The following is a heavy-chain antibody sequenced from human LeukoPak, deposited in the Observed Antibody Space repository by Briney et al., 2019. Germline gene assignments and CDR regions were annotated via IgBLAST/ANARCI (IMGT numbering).Heavy chain of an antibody. CDR2: IIPIFGTA. J-gene: IGHJ5*02. CDR1: GGTFSSYA. CDR3: ARGQKLDTTNWFDP. D-gene: IGHD6-13*01. Sequence: SVKVSCKASGGTFSSYAISWVRQAPGQGLEWMGRIIPIFGTANYAQKFQGRVTITTDESTSTAYMELSSLRSEDTAVYYCARGQKLDTTNWFDPWGQGTLVTVSS. V-gene: IGHV1-69*05.